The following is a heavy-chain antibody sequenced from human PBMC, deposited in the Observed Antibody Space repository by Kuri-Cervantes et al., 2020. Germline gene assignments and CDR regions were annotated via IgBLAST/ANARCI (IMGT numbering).Heavy chain of an antibody. CDR3: ARGSPVTYGMDV. D-gene: IGHD4-17*01. V-gene: IGHV1-2*04. J-gene: IGHJ6*02. Sequence: ASVKVSCKASGYTFAGYYMHWVRQAPGQGLEWMGWINPNSGGTNYAQKFQGWVTMTRDTSISTAYMELSRLRSDDTAVYYCARGSPVTYGMDVWGQGTTVTVSS. CDR2: INPNSGGT. CDR1: GYTFAGYY.